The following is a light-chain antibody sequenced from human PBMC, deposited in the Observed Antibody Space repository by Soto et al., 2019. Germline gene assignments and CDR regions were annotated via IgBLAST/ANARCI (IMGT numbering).Light chain of an antibody. V-gene: IGKV1-5*03. Sequence: DIQITQSPSTLPGCEGDRVTMTCRASQTSSSWLAWYQQKPGKAPKLLIYKASTLKSGVPSRFSGSGSGTEFTLTISSLQPDDFATYYCQHYNCYSEAFGQGSNV. CDR2: KAS. J-gene: IGKJ1*01. CDR3: QHYNCYSEA. CDR1: QTSSSW.